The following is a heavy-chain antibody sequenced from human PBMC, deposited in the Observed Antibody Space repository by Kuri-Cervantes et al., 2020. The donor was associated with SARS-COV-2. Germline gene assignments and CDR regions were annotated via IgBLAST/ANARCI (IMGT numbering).Heavy chain of an antibody. CDR2: ISGSGGST. D-gene: IGHD6-13*01. J-gene: IGHJ6*03. Sequence: GESLKISCAASGFTFSSYGMHWVRQAPGKGLEWVSAISGSGGSTYYADSVKGRFTISRDNSKNTLHLQMNSLRAEDTAVYYCAKAGYIAAAGAYYYYYMDVWGKGTTVTSP. CDR3: AKAGYIAAAGAYYYYYMDV. CDR1: GFTFSSYG. V-gene: IGHV3-23*01.